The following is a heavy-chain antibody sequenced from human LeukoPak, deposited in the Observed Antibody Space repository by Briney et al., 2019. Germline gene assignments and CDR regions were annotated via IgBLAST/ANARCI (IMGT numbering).Heavy chain of an antibody. CDR3: TEFYFDRSGYADY. D-gene: IGHD3-22*01. CDR2: IYYRGST. J-gene: IGHJ4*02. Sequence: MTSETLSLTCTVSGGSISSSSFYWGWIRQPPGKGLEWIGSIYYRGSTYYNPSLKSRVTISVDMSENQVSLKLRSVTAADTAVYYCTEFYFDRSGYADYWGQGTLVTVS. CDR1: GGSISSSSFY. V-gene: IGHV4-39*01.